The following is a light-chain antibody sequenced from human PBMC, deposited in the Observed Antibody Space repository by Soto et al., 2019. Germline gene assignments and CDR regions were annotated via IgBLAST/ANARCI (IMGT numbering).Light chain of an antibody. Sequence: DIQMTQSPSSVSASGGDRVSLTCLASQDIAKWVACSQVKLGKAPQFLIYGASTSQSGVPTSFSGSGSGTEFALTISSLQPEDSGTYYCQQAKTFQITFGQGTRL. CDR2: GAS. V-gene: IGKV1D-12*01. CDR1: QDIAKW. CDR3: QQAKTFQIT. J-gene: IGKJ5*01.